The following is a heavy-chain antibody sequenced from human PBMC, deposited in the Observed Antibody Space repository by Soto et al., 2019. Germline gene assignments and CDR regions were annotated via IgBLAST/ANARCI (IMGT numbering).Heavy chain of an antibody. Sequence: PSETLSLTCTVSGGSISSYYWSWIRQPPGKGLEWIGYIYYSGSTNYNPSLKSRVTISVDTSKNQFSLKLSSVTAADTAVYYCGCSLEPGHHEYWGQGTLVTVSS. V-gene: IGHV4-59*01. CDR3: GCSLEPGHHEY. CDR2: IYYSGST. CDR1: GGSISSYY. J-gene: IGHJ4*02. D-gene: IGHD3-3*01.